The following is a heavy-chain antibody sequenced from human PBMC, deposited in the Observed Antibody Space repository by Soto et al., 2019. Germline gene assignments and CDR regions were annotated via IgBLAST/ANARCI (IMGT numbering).Heavy chain of an antibody. CDR2: IYTSGST. CDR3: ARDFWSGYYEDWFDP. D-gene: IGHD3-3*01. J-gene: IGHJ5*02. CDR1: GGSISSYY. Sequence: SETLSLTCTVSGGSISSYYWSWIRQPAGKGLEWIGRIYTSGSTNYNPSLKSRVTMSVDTSKNQFSLKLSSVTAADTAVYYCARDFWSGYYEDWFDPWGQGTLVTVSS. V-gene: IGHV4-4*07.